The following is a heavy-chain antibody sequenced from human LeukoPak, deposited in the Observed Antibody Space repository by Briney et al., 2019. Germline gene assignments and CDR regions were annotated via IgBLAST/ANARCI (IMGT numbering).Heavy chain of an antibody. D-gene: IGHD5-24*01. Sequence: PGGSLRLSCAASGFTFSFYAMSWARQAPGKGLEWVSTISGSGDTTYYADSVKGRFTISRDNSKNTLYLQMNSLRAEDTAVYYCAKDREVDGYNPHPFDYWGQGTVVTVSS. CDR2: ISGSGDTT. CDR3: AKDREVDGYNPHPFDY. J-gene: IGHJ4*02. V-gene: IGHV3-23*01. CDR1: GFTFSFYA.